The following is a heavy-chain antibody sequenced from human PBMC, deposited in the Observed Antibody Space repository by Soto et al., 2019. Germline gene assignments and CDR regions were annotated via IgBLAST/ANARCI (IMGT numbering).Heavy chain of an antibody. J-gene: IGHJ6*02. CDR2: ISYSGST. D-gene: IGHD5-18*01. Sequence: QVQLQESGPGLVKPSEPISLTCTISGDSINNYFWNWIRQTPGKGLEWIGYISYSGSTSYNPSLQSRVTISSDTSKNHFSLKLNSVTAADTAVYYCARARQRDTGRGLDVWGQGTTVTVAS. CDR1: GDSINNYF. V-gene: IGHV4-59*01. CDR3: ARARQRDTGRGLDV.